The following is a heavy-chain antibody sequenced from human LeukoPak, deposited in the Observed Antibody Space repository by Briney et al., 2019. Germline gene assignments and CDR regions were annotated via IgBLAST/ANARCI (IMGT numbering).Heavy chain of an antibody. CDR1: GFTFSSYE. Sequence: GGSLRLSCAASGFTFSSYEMNWVRQAPGKGLEWVSYISSSGSTIYYADSVKGRFTISRDNAKYSLYLQMNSLRAEDTAVYYCAELGITMIGGVWGKGTTVTISS. D-gene: IGHD3-10*02. V-gene: IGHV3-48*03. CDR2: ISSSGSTI. J-gene: IGHJ6*04. CDR3: AELGITMIGGV.